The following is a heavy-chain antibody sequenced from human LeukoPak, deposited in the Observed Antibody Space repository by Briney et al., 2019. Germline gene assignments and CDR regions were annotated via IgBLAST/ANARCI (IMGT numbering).Heavy chain of an antibody. V-gene: IGHV3-13*01. CDR2: IGTAGDT. Sequence: SGGSLRLSCAASGFTFSSYDMHWVRQATGKGLEWVSAIGTAGDTYYPGSVKGRFTISRENAKNSLYLQMNSLRAGDTAVYYCARGSDGSESYDLWGRGTLVTVSS. D-gene: IGHD3-10*01. CDR3: ARGSDGSESYDL. CDR1: GFTFSSYD. J-gene: IGHJ2*01.